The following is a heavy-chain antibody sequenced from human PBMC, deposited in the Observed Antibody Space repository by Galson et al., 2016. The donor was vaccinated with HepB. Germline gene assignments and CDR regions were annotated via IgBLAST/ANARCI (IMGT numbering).Heavy chain of an antibody. CDR1: GFTFSDYF. V-gene: IGHV3-30*03. D-gene: IGHD3-22*01. J-gene: IGHJ3*02. Sequence: SLRLSCAASGFTFSDYFMAWIRQAPGKGLEWVAAISYDGSNKYYADSVKGRFTISRDNSKNTLYLQMNSLRAEDTAVYYCASLRSGSYAFDIWGQGTMVTVSS. CDR2: ISYDGSNK. CDR3: ASLRSGSYAFDI.